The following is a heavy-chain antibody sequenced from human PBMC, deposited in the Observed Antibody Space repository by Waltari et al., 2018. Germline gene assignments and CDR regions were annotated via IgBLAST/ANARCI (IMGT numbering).Heavy chain of an antibody. J-gene: IGHJ4*02. D-gene: IGHD4-17*01. V-gene: IGHV4-39*07. Sequence: QVQLQESGPGLVKPSETLSLPCSVSGGSIRGSVYSGAWNRQPPRKRLEYIRSIYYAGTACYTPSLKTTVTISVDTSYNQFSLKMKSVTAADTAMYFCVRDRGLRTFFDHWGQGTLVTVSS. CDR2: IYYAGTA. CDR1: GGSIRGSVYS. CDR3: VRDRGLRTFFDH.